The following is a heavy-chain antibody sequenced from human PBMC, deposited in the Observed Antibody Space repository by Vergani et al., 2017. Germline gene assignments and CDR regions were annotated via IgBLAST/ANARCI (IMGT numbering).Heavy chain of an antibody. D-gene: IGHD3-16*01. CDR3: ARAGLYYDYVGGGSDYYYMDV. V-gene: IGHV3-21*01. CDR1: GFTFSSYS. J-gene: IGHJ6*03. Sequence: EVQLVESGGGLVKPGGSLRLSCAASGFTFSSYSMNWVRQAPGKGLEWVSSISSISSYIYYADSVKGRFTISRDNAKNSLYLQMNSLRAEDTAVYYCARAGLYYDYVGGGSDYYYMDVWGKGP. CDR2: ISSISSYI.